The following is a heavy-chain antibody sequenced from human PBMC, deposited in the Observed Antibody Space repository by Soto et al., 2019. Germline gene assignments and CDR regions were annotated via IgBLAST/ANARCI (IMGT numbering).Heavy chain of an antibody. CDR2: IYYSVT. D-gene: IGHD6-13*01. Sequence: SETLSLTCSVSGGSISSYYWSWIRQPPGKGLEWIAYIYYSVTSYNPSLKSRVSISLDTSKNQFSLKLSSVTAADTAVYYCARDSSYSSSWFYFDYWGQGTLVTVSS. CDR3: ARDSSYSSSWFYFDY. V-gene: IGHV4-59*01. CDR1: GGSISSYY. J-gene: IGHJ4*02.